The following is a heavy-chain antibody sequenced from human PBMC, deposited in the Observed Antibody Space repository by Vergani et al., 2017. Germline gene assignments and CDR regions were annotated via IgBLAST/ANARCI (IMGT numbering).Heavy chain of an antibody. Sequence: QVQLVQSGAEVKKPGASVKVSCKASGYTFTSHYMHWVRQAPGQGLEWMGIINPSGGSTSYAQKFQGRVTMTRDTSTSTVYMELSSLRSEDTAVYYCARVSGSYSPAEYFQHWGQGTLVTVSS. J-gene: IGHJ1*01. V-gene: IGHV1-46*01. D-gene: IGHD1-26*01. CDR3: ARVSGSYSPAEYFQH. CDR2: INPSGGST. CDR1: GYTFTSHY.